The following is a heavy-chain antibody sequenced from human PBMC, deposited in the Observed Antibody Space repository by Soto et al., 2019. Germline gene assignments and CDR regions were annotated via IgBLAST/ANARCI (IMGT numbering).Heavy chain of an antibody. CDR2: ISSESIYT. J-gene: IGHJ4*02. CDR1: GFTFSSYN. CDR3: ARVRCIED. V-gene: IGHV3-21*02. Sequence: EVPLVESGGGLVKPGGSLRLSCAASGFTFSSYNMNWVRQAPGKGLEWISSISSESIYTYYADSVKGRFTISRDNAKNSLYLQMNSLRADDTAVYYCARVRCIEDWGQGTLVTVSS.